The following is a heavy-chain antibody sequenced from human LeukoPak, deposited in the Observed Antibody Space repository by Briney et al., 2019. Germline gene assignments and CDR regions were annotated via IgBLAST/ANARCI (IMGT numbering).Heavy chain of an antibody. J-gene: IGHJ4*02. CDR1: GFTFSSYG. V-gene: IGHV3-30*18. CDR2: ISYDGSNK. D-gene: IGHD3-9*01. CDR3: AKEAHYDILTGIAY. Sequence: PGGSLRLSCAASGFTFSSYGMHWVRQAPGKGLEWVAVISYDGSNKYYADSVKGRFTISRDNSKNTLSMQMNSLRAEDTAVYYCAKEAHYDILTGIAYWGQGTLVTVSS.